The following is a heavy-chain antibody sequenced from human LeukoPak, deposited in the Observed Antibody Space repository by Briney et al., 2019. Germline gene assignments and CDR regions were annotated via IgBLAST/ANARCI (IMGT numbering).Heavy chain of an antibody. V-gene: IGHV1-18*04. J-gene: IGHJ4*02. CDR3: ARDPDLGYCSGGSCRLDFDY. CDR2: ISPNNGGT. Sequence: ASVKVSCKASGYTFTDYYMHWVRQAPGQGLEWMGWISPNNGGTNYAQKLQGRVTMTTDTSTSTAYMELRSLRSDDTAVYYCARDPDLGYCSGGSCRLDFDYWGQGTLVTVSS. CDR1: GYTFTDYY. D-gene: IGHD2-15*01.